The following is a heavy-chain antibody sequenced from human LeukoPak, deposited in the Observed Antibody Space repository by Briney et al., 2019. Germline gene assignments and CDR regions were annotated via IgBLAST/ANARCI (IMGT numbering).Heavy chain of an antibody. V-gene: IGHV3-48*04. Sequence: GGSLRLSCAASGFTFSSYGMNWVRQAPGKGLEWVSYISSSGSTIYYADSVKGRFTISRDNAKNPLYLQMNSLRAEDTAVYYCARDGGYSGYDLFFPDYWGQGTLVTVSS. CDR2: ISSSGSTI. D-gene: IGHD5-12*01. CDR3: ARDGGYSGYDLFFPDY. CDR1: GFTFSSYG. J-gene: IGHJ4*02.